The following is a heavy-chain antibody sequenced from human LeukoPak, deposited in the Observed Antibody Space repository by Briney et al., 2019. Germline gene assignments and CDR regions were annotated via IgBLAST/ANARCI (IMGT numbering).Heavy chain of an antibody. CDR2: FDPEDGET. J-gene: IGHJ4*02. Sequence: ASVKVSCKVSGYTLTELSMHWVRQAPGKGLEWMGGFDPEDGETIYAQKFQGRVTMTTDTSTSTAHMELRSLRSDDTAVYYCARDIYYDSSGYADYWGQGTLVTVSS. CDR3: ARDIYYDSSGYADY. V-gene: IGHV1-24*01. CDR1: GYTLTELS. D-gene: IGHD3-22*01.